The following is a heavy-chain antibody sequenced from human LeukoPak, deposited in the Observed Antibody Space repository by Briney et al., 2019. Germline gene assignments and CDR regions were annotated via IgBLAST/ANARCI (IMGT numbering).Heavy chain of an antibody. Sequence: PSGTLSLTCGVFGGSISSENWWNWVRQPPGKGLEWIGETYHAGHINYNPSLKSRVTISMDKSKNQLYLKVTSVTAADTAVYYCASRKLGNDYWGQGTLVTVSS. CDR3: ASRKLGNDY. D-gene: IGHD7-27*01. J-gene: IGHJ4*02. CDR2: TYHAGHI. CDR1: GGSISSENW. V-gene: IGHV4-4*02.